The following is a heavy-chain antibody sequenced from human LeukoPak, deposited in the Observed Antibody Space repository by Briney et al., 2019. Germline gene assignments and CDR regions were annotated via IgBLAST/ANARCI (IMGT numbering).Heavy chain of an antibody. CDR2: IWYDGSNK. Sequence: GGSLRLSCAASSFTFSTSAMHSVRQAPGKGLEWVAVIWYDGSNKYYADSVTGRFTISRDNSKTTLYLQMNSLRAEDTAVYYCARAVRPVFFFKQKTAYEMDVWGQGTTVTVSS. V-gene: IGHV3-33*01. CDR1: SFTFSTSA. CDR3: ARAVRPVFFFKQKTAYEMDV. J-gene: IGHJ6*02. D-gene: IGHD2-21*01.